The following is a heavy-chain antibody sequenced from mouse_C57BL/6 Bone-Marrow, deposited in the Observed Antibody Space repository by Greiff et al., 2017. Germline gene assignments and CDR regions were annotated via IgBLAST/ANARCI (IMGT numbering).Heavy chain of an antibody. CDR2: IDPENGDT. CDR1: GFNIKDDY. D-gene: IGHD4-1*01. CDR3: TTNWGVVDY. J-gene: IGHJ2*01. Sequence: VHVKQSGAELVRPGASVKLSCTASGFNIKDDYMHWVKQRPEQGLEWIGWIDPENGDTEYASKFQGKATITADTSSNPAYLQLSSLTSEDTAVYYCTTNWGVVDYWGQGTTLTVSA. V-gene: IGHV14-4*01.